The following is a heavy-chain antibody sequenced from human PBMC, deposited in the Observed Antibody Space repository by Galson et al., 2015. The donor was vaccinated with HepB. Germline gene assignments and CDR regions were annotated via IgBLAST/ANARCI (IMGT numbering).Heavy chain of an antibody. CDR2: IYTTGST. V-gene: IGHV4-4*07. D-gene: IGHD2-15*01. CDR3: ARGYCSGGSCYWFDP. J-gene: IGHJ5*02. Sequence: ETLSLTCTVSGGSISGYYWNWIRQPAGKGLEWIGRIYTTGSTSYNPSLKSRVTMSVDTSKNQFSLELSSVTAADTAMFYCARGYCSGGSCYWFDPWGQGTLVTVSS. CDR1: GGSISGYY.